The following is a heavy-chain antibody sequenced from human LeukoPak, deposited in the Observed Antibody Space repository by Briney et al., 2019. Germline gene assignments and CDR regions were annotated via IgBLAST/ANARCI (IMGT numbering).Heavy chain of an antibody. CDR1: GYSISSGYY. D-gene: IGHD4-23*01. Sequence: SGTLSLTCTVSGYSISSGYYWGWIRQPPGKGLEWIGSIYHSGSTYYNPSLKSRVTISVDTSKNQFSLKLSSVTAADTAVYYCARNGGTAPYNRYWYFDLWGRGTLVTVSS. CDR2: IYHSGST. V-gene: IGHV4-38-2*02. J-gene: IGHJ2*01. CDR3: ARNGGTAPYNRYWYFDL.